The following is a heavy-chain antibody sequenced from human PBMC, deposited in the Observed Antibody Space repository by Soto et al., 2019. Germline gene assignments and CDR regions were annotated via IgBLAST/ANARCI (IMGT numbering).Heavy chain of an antibody. J-gene: IGHJ6*02. Sequence: SETLSLTCTVSGGSISSGDYYWSWIRQPPGKGLEWIGYIYYSGSTYYNPSLKSRVTISVDTSKNQFSLKLSSVTAADTAVYYCARDRHCSSTSCPTPSYYYYGMDVWGQGTTVTVSS. D-gene: IGHD2-2*01. CDR2: IYYSGST. V-gene: IGHV4-30-4*01. CDR3: ARDRHCSSTSCPTPSYYYYGMDV. CDR1: GGSISSGDYY.